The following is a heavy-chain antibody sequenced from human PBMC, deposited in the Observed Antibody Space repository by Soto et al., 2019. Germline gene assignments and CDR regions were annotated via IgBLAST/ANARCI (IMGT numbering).Heavy chain of an antibody. V-gene: IGHV4-4*07. CDR2: IYASGST. D-gene: IGHD1-1*01. CDR1: GGSISPYY. Sequence: PSETLYLTCSVSGGSISPYYWSWIRQPAGKGLEWIGRIYASGSTNYNPSLKSRVTMSVATSKNQFSLKLTSVTAADTATYYCARGGMVIIPTATAFDYWGQGTLVTVSS. CDR3: ARGGMVIIPTATAFDY. J-gene: IGHJ4*02.